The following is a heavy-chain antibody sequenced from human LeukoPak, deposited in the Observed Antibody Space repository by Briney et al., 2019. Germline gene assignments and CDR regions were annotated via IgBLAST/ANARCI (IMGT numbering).Heavy chain of an antibody. J-gene: IGHJ4*02. Sequence: PGGSLRLSCAASGFTFSSYAMSWVRQAPGKGLEWVSAISGSGGSTYYADSVKGRFTISRDNSKNTLYLQMNSLRAEDTAVYYCAKHYRIQLWSYYFDYWGQGTLVTVSS. CDR2: ISGSGGST. CDR1: GFTFSSYA. D-gene: IGHD5-18*01. CDR3: AKHYRIQLWSYYFDY. V-gene: IGHV3-23*01.